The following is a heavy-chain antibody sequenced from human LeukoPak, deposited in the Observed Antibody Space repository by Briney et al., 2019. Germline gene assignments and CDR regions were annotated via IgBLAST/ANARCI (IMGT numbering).Heavy chain of an antibody. D-gene: IGHD3-10*01. J-gene: IGHJ6*02. Sequence: GGSLRLSCAASGFTFSSYWMHWVRQAPGKGLVWVSRINSDGSSTSYADSVKGRSTISRDNAKNTLYLQMNSLRAEDTAVYYCARVGVDYYGSGSYLPPDYYYYGMDVWGQGTTVTVSS. CDR2: INSDGSST. CDR1: GFTFSSYW. CDR3: ARVGVDYYGSGSYLPPDYYYYGMDV. V-gene: IGHV3-74*01.